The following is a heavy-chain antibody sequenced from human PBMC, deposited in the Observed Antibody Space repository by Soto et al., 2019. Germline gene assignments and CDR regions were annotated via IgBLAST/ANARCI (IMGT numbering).Heavy chain of an antibody. CDR1: GYTFTSYG. J-gene: IGHJ4*02. V-gene: IGHV1-18*01. CDR2: ITTDKGKT. Sequence: QVQLVQSGPEVKKPGASVKVSCKTSGYTFTSYGISWVRQAPGQGLEWMGWITTDKGKTTYAQKFEGRVTMTTDTSTSKAYMELRTLRSDDTAVYYCAPRSPTFDYWGQGTLVAVSS. CDR3: APRSPTFDY.